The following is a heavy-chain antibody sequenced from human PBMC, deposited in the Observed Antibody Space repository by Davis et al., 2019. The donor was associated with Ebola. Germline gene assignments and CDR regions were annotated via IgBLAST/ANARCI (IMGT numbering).Heavy chain of an antibody. V-gene: IGHV4-59*08. J-gene: IGHJ5*02. CDR2: ISYTGRT. CDR3: ARYSYNPNWFDP. Sequence: SETLSLTCSVSGASISSYFWGWIRQPPGKELEWIGYISYTGRTNYNPSLKSRVTISTDTSKNQFSLKLNSVTAADTAVYYCARYSYNPNWFDPWGQGTLVTVSS. CDR1: GASISSYF. D-gene: IGHD5-18*01.